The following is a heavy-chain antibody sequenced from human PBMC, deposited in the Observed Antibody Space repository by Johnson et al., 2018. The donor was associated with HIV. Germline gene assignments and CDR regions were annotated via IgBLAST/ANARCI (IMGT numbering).Heavy chain of an antibody. J-gene: IGHJ3*02. V-gene: IGHV3-20*04. Sequence: VQLVESGGGVVRPGGSLRLSCEASEFSFDDYAMSWVRQAPGKGLEWVSGIKWNGGSTYYADSVKGRFTISRDNSKNTLYLQMNSLRAEDTAVYYCARDQATAEDDAFDIWGQGTMVTVSS. CDR1: EFSFDDYA. D-gene: IGHD5-18*01. CDR2: IKWNGGST. CDR3: ARDQATAEDDAFDI.